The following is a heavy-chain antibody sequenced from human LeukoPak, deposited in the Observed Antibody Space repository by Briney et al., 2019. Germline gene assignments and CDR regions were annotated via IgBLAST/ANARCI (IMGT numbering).Heavy chain of an antibody. Sequence: PGGSLRLSCAASGFTFSGSAMHWVRQASGKGLEWVGRIRSKANSYATAYAASVKGRFTISRDDSKNTAYLQMNSLKTEDTAVYYCTRTFTKLEQQLPPEYYYYYMDVWGKGTTVTVSS. CDR3: TRTFTKLEQQLPPEYYYYYMDV. V-gene: IGHV3-73*01. CDR2: IRSKANSYAT. J-gene: IGHJ6*03. CDR1: GFTFSGSA. D-gene: IGHD6-13*01.